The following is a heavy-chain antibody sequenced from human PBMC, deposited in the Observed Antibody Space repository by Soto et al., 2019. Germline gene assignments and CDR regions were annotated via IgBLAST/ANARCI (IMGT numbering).Heavy chain of an antibody. Sequence: EVQLVESGGGLVKPGGSLRLSCAASGFTFSTYDMNWVRQAPGKGLEWVSSIGGIISFINYADSGKGRFTISRDNAKTSLYLQMDSLRAEATAVYYWARGWRVRAGGKCYYGLDVWGQGTTVTVSS. CDR1: GFTFSTYD. D-gene: IGHD6-19*01. J-gene: IGHJ6*02. CDR3: ARGWRVRAGGKCYYGLDV. CDR2: IGGIISFI. V-gene: IGHV3-21*01.